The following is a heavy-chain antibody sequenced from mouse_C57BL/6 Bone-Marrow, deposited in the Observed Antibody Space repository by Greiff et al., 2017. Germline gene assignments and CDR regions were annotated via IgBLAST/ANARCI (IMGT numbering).Heavy chain of an antibody. V-gene: IGHV1-19*01. CDR3: ARRNNYFDY. Sequence: EVQLQQSGPVLVKPGASVKMSCKASGYTFTDYYMNWVKQSHGKSLEWIGVINPYNGGTSYNQKFKGKATLTVDKSSSTAYMELNSLTSEDSAVYCCARRNNYFDYWGQGTTLTVSS. CDR1: GYTFTDYY. J-gene: IGHJ2*01. CDR2: INPYNGGT.